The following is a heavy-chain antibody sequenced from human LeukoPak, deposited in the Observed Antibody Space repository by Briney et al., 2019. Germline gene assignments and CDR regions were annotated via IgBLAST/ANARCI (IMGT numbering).Heavy chain of an antibody. CDR3: ARASRGQDWFDP. V-gene: IGHV4-31*03. Sequence: PSETLSLTCTVSGDSFNSGSFYWSWIRQHPVKGLEWIGFIYYSGGTYYNPSFRSRVTISVDTSKNQFSLQLSSVTPADTAMYYCARASRGQDWFDPWGQGTLVTVSS. J-gene: IGHJ5*02. D-gene: IGHD3-16*01. CDR2: IYYSGGT. CDR1: GDSFNSGSFY.